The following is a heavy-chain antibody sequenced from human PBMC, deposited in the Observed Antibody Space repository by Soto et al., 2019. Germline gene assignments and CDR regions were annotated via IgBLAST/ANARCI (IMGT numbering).Heavy chain of an antibody. CDR1: GFTFEDYA. CDR2: ISWNSGSI. V-gene: IGHV3-9*01. D-gene: IGHD2-2*01. Sequence: EVQLVESGGGLVQPGRSLRLSCAASGFTFEDYAMHWVRQAPGKGLEWVSGISWNSGSIGYADSVKGRFTISRDNAKNSLYLQMNSLRAEDTALYYCAKVLSTSRYYYGMDVWGQGTTVTVSS. J-gene: IGHJ6*02. CDR3: AKVLSTSRYYYGMDV.